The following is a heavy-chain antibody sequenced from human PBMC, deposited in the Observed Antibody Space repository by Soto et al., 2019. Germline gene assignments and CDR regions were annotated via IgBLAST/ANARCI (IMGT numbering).Heavy chain of an antibody. Sequence: GGSLRLSCAASGFTFSSYGMHWVRQAPGKGLEWVAVIWYDGSNKYYADSVKGRFTISRDNSKNTLYLQMNSLRAEDTAVYYCAREIAVAGYYYYGMDVWGQGTTVTVSS. V-gene: IGHV3-33*01. CDR3: AREIAVAGYYYYGMDV. CDR1: GFTFSSYG. J-gene: IGHJ6*02. CDR2: IWYDGSNK. D-gene: IGHD6-19*01.